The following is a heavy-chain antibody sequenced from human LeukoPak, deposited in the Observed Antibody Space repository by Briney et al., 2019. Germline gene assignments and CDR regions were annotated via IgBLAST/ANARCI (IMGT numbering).Heavy chain of an antibody. CDR2: IKKDGSEK. V-gene: IGHV3-7*01. J-gene: IGHJ3*02. D-gene: IGHD1-26*01. CDR3: ARQETSSYNGAFDI. CDR1: GFTFSDYY. Sequence: GGSLRLSCAASGFTFSDYYMSWIRQAPGKGLEWVANIKKDGSEKYYADSVKGRFTISRDNAKNSLYLQMNSLRADDTAVYHCARQETSSYNGAFDIWGQGTMVTVSS.